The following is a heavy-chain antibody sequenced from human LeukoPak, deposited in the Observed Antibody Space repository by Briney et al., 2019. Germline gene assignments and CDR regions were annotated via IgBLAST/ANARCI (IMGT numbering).Heavy chain of an antibody. D-gene: IGHD4-23*01. CDR1: GFTFSSYW. J-gene: IGHJ4*02. Sequence: GGSLRLSCAASGFTFSSYWMSWVRKAPGKGLEGVANIKQDGSEKYYVDSVKGRFTISRDNAKNSLYLQMNSLRAEDTALYHCARDDGDYGGEDYWGQGILVTVSS. CDR3: ARDDGDYGGEDY. V-gene: IGHV3-7*03. CDR2: IKQDGSEK.